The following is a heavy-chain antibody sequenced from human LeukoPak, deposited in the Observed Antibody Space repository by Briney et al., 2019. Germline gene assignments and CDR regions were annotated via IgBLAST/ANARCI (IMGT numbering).Heavy chain of an antibody. CDR3: ARDEIVATTKANYYYYMDV. D-gene: IGHD5-12*01. CDR2: IKQDGSEK. Sequence: RPGGSLRLSCAASGFTFSSYAMSWVRQAPGKGLEWVANIKQDGSEKYYVDSVKGRFTISRDNAKNSLYLQMNSLRAEDTAVYYCARDEIVATTKANYYYYMDVWGKGTTVTISS. V-gene: IGHV3-7*01. CDR1: GFTFSSYA. J-gene: IGHJ6*03.